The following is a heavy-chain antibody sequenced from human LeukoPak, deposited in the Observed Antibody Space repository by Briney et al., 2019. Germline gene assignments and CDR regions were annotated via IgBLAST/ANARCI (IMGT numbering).Heavy chain of an antibody. D-gene: IGHD3-22*01. CDR1: GYSISSGYY. CDR2: IYHSGST. V-gene: IGHV4-38-2*02. CDR3: ARETYYYDSSGYSRAGYYYYMDV. Sequence: SETLSLTCTVSGYSISSGYYWGWIRQPPGKGLEWIGSIYHSGSTYYNPSLKSRVTISVDTSKNQFSLKLSSVTAADTAVYYCARETYYYDSSGYSRAGYYYYMDVWGKGTTVTISS. J-gene: IGHJ6*03.